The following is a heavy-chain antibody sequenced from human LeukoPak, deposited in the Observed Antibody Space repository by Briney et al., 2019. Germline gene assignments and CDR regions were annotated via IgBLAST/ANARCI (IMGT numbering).Heavy chain of an antibody. CDR1: GLTFSSYA. CDR3: ARDILKVGTFPKGEYSSSSCAFDI. J-gene: IGHJ3*02. Sequence: PGRSLRLSCAASGLTFSSYAMNWVRQAPGKGLEWVAVISYDGSNKYYADSVKGRFTISRDNSKNTLCLQMNSLRAEDTAVYYCARDILKVGTFPKGEYSSSSCAFDIWGQGTMVTVSS. D-gene: IGHD6-6*01. CDR2: ISYDGSNK. V-gene: IGHV3-30-3*01.